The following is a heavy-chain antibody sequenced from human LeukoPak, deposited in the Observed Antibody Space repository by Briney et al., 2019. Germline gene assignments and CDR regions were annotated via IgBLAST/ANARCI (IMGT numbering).Heavy chain of an antibody. CDR3: ARDDSSSSSG. D-gene: IGHD6-6*01. J-gene: IGHJ4*02. V-gene: IGHV4-39*01. CDR2: IYYSGST. Sequence: SETLSPTCTVSGGSTSSSSYYWGWIRQPPGKGLEWIGSIYYSGSTYYNPSLKSRVTISVDTSKNQFSLKLSSVTAADTAVYYCARDDSSSSSGWGQGTLVTVSS. CDR1: GGSTSSSSYY.